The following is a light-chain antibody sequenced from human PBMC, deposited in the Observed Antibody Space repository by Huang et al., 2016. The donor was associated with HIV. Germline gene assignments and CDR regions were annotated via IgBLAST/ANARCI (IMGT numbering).Light chain of an antibody. CDR1: QSVSSN. Sequence: EIVMTQSPATLSVSPGERATLSCRASQSVSSNLAWYQQEPGQAPRLLIYGASTRATGIPDRFSGSGSGTEFTLTISSLQSEDFAVYYCQQYNNWPPPWTFGQGTKVEIK. V-gene: IGKV3-15*01. CDR2: GAS. CDR3: QQYNNWPPPWT. J-gene: IGKJ1*01.